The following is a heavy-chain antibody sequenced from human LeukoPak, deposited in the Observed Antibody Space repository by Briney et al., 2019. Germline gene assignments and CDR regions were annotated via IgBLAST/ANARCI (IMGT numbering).Heavy chain of an antibody. CDR3: ASLVETDFWSGQYYMDV. Sequence: VASVKVSCKASGFTFSSYAISWVRQAPGQGLEWMGGIIPIFGTANYAQKFQGRVTITTDESTSTAYMELNSLRSEDTAVYYCASLVETDFWSGQYYMDVWGKGTTVTVSS. CDR1: GFTFSSYA. CDR2: IIPIFGTA. D-gene: IGHD3-3*01. J-gene: IGHJ6*03. V-gene: IGHV1-69*05.